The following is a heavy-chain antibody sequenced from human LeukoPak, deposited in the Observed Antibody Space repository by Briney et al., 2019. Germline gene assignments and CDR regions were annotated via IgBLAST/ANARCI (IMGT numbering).Heavy chain of an antibody. J-gene: IGHJ4*02. V-gene: IGHV3-21*01. CDR1: GFTFSSYT. CDR2: ISSTSGYI. D-gene: IGHD2-8*02. Sequence: GRSLRLSCAASGFTFSSYTMDWVRQAPGKGLEWVSSISSTSGYITYTDSVKGRFTISRDNAKNSLFLQMNSLRAEDTAVYYCARDGYCIGGACPTVNWGQGTLVTVSS. CDR3: ARDGYCIGGACPTVN.